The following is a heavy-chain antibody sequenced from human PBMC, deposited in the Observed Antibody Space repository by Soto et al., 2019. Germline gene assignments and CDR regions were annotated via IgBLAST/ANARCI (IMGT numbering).Heavy chain of an antibody. CDR2: ISSSGSTI. D-gene: IGHD3-22*01. V-gene: IGHV3-11*01. CDR1: GFTFSDYY. CDR3: ARTLRGYYDRTDAFDI. J-gene: IGHJ3*02. Sequence: KTGGSLRLSCAASGFTFSDYYMSWIRQAPGKGLEWVSYISSSGSTIYYADSVKGRFTISRDNAKNSLYLQMNSLRAEDTAVYYCARTLRGYYDRTDAFDIWGQGTMVTVSS.